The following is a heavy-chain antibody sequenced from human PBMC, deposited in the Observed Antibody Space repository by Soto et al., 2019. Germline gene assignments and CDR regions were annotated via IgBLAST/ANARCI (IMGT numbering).Heavy chain of an antibody. CDR1: GATFSSYT. CDR2: IIPILAIA. D-gene: IGHD4-17*01. CDR3: ARATVTGENWFDP. Sequence: QVQLVQSGAEVKKPGSSVKVSCKASGATFSSYTISWVRQAPGQGLEWMGRIIPILAIANYAQKFQGRVTITADKSTSTAYMELSSLRSEDTAVYYCARATVTGENWFDPWGQGTLVTVSS. V-gene: IGHV1-69*02. J-gene: IGHJ5*02.